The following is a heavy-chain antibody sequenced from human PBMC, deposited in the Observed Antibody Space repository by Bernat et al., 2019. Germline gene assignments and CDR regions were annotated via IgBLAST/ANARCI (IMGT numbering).Heavy chain of an antibody. V-gene: IGHV3-33*03. J-gene: IGHJ4*01. CDR3: AGMRQVEKNNYRGY. Sequence: QVHLVESGGGVVQPGRSLRLSCAASGFTFSYHGMHWVRQVPGKGLEWVALIWFDGSKIYYRDSVKGRFTISRDNSKNTLYLQMSSLRAEDTAVYYCAGMRQVEKNNYRGYWGQGTLVTVAS. D-gene: IGHD2-15*01. CDR1: GFTFSYHG. CDR2: IWFDGSKI.